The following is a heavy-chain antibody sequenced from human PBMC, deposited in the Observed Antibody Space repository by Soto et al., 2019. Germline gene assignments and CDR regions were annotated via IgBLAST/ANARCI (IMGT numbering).Heavy chain of an antibody. CDR2: INHSGST. J-gene: IGHJ4*02. V-gene: IGHV4-34*01. CDR3: ARGTCFDY. CDR1: GGSFSGYY. Sequence: SLTCAVYGGSFSGYYWSWIRQPPGKGLEWIGEINHSGSTDYNPSLKSRVTISVDTSKNQFSLKLSSVTAADTAVYYCARGTCFDYWGQGTLVTVSA.